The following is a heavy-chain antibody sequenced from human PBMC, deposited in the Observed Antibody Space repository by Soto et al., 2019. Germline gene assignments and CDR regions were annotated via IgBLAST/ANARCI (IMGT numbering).Heavy chain of an antibody. CDR2: ISGSGVST. J-gene: IGHJ4*02. CDR1: GFTFSSYS. CDR3: VKVRGGFYTYYFDY. D-gene: IGHD3-10*01. V-gene: IGHV3-23*01. Sequence: SGFTFSSYSMNWVRQAPGKGLEWVSGISGSGVSTYYADSVKGRFSISRDNSKNTLYLQMNSLRDEDTAIYYCVKVRGGFYTYYFDYWGPGTLVTVSS.